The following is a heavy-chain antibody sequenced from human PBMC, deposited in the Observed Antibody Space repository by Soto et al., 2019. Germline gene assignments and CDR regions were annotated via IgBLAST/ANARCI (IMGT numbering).Heavy chain of an antibody. CDR3: ARRTFGVGTLNWFDP. Sequence: PGESLKISCKGSGYSFTSYWIGWVRQMPGKGLEWMGIIYPGDSDTRYSPSFQGQVTISADKSISTAYLQWSSLKASDTAMYYCARRTFGVGTLNWFDPWGQGPLLTVSS. CDR2: IYPGDSDT. V-gene: IGHV5-51*01. CDR1: GYSFTSYW. D-gene: IGHD3-3*01. J-gene: IGHJ5*02.